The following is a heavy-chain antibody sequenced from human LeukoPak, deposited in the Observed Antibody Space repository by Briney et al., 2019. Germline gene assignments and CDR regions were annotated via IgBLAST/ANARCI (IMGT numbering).Heavy chain of an antibody. D-gene: IGHD3-10*01. CDR3: AGVLGVRDLAYFDY. Sequence: GGSLTLSCEGSGFDVYSSEMNWVRQAPGKGLVWVSRIRSDGSSTSYADSVRGRFTISRDNAKNTLYLQMNSLRAEDTAVYYCAGVLGVRDLAYFDYWGHGTLVTVSS. CDR2: IRSDGSST. V-gene: IGHV3-74*01. J-gene: IGHJ4*01. CDR1: GFDVYSSE.